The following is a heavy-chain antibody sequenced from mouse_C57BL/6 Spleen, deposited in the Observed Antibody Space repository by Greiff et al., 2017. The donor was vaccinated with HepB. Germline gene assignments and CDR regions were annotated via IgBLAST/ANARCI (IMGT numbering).Heavy chain of an antibody. D-gene: IGHD4-1*01. V-gene: IGHV3-6*01. CDR2: ISYDGSN. Sequence: EVKLEESGPGLVKPSQSLSLTCSVTGYSITSGYYWNWIRQFPGNKLEWMGYISYDGSNNYNPSLKNRISITRDTSKNQFFLKLNSVTTEDTATYYCARVDHSPFELGYFDYWGQGTTLTVSS. CDR1: GYSITSGYY. CDR3: ARVDHSPFELGYFDY. J-gene: IGHJ2*01.